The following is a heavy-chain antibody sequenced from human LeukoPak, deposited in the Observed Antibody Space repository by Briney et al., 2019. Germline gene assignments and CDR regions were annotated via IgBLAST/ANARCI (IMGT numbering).Heavy chain of an antibody. CDR3: ARDRSYDFWSGYSTPDY. Sequence: PGGSLRLSCAASGFTFSVSAMHWVRQAPGKGLEWVAVIWYDGSNKYYADSVKGRFTISRDNSKNTLDLQMNSLRAEDTAVYYCARDRSYDFWSGYSTPDYWGQGTLVTVSS. CDR2: IWYDGSNK. V-gene: IGHV3-33*08. J-gene: IGHJ4*02. CDR1: GFTFSVSA. D-gene: IGHD3-3*01.